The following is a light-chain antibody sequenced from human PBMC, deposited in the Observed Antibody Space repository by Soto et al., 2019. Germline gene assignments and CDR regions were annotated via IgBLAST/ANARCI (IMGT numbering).Light chain of an antibody. V-gene: IGKV1-6*01. Sequence: AIQMTQSPSSLSASVGDRVTITCRASQDIRKDLAWYQQKPGKAPQILIYGASTLQTGVASRFSGSGSATDFTLTISRLEPEDFAVYHCQQYGSSPTFGQGTKVDIK. CDR1: QDIRKD. CDR3: QQYGSSPT. J-gene: IGKJ1*01. CDR2: GAS.